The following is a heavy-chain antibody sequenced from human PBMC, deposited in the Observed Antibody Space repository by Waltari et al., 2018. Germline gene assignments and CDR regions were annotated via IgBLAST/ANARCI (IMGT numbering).Heavy chain of an antibody. CDR3: ARELEQQLTDYWYFDL. CDR2: IYHSGST. Sequence: QVQLQESGPGLVKPSETLSLTCAVSGYSISSGYYWGWIRQPPGKGLEWIGSIYHSGSTYSNPSLKSRVTISVDTSKNQFSLKLSSVTAADTAVYYCARELEQQLTDYWYFDLWGRGTLVTVSS. J-gene: IGHJ2*01. V-gene: IGHV4-38-2*02. CDR1: GYSISSGYY. D-gene: IGHD6-13*01.